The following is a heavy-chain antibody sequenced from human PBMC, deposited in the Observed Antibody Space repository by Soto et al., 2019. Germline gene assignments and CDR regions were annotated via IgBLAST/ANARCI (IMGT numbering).Heavy chain of an antibody. CDR1: GYTFSTYA. CDR2: LNGGTGQT. Sequence: ASVKVSCKVSGYTFSTYAMHWVRQAPGQSLEWMGWLNGGTGQTRYSQKFQDRVIITRDTSASTGYMELSSLTSEDTAAYYCARGKGMEENYFYYGLDIWGQGTTVTVSS. V-gene: IGHV1-3*01. D-gene: IGHD1-1*01. CDR3: ARGKGMEENYFYYGLDI. J-gene: IGHJ6*02.